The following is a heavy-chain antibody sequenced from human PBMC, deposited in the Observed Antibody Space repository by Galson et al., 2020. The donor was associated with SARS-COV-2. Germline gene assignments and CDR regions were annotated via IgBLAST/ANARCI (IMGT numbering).Heavy chain of an antibody. CDR1: GFSLTTSGMA. Sequence: SGPTLVKPTQTLTLTCTFSGFSLTTSGMAVGWIRQPPGKALDWLAHIYWNDGKRYSASLESRLTITKDTSKNQVVLTMTDMDPVDTATYYCVHLPYGSGSYLNWGQGTLVTVSS. V-gene: IGHV2-5*01. CDR3: VHLPYGSGSYLN. J-gene: IGHJ4*02. CDR2: IYWNDGK. D-gene: IGHD3-10*01.